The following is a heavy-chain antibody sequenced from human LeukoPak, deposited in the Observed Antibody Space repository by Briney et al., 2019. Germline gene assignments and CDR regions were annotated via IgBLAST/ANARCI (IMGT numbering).Heavy chain of an antibody. CDR3: ARDYHPYSSSWYHHWSPAVAGTGFDY. D-gene: IGHD6-13*01. J-gene: IGHJ4*02. CDR2: ISSSGSTI. Sequence: GGSLRLSCAASGFTFSDYYMSWIRQAPGKGLEWVSYISSSGSTIYYADSVKGRFTISRDNAKNSLYLQMNSLRAEDTAVYYCARDYHPYSSSWYHHWSPAVAGTGFDYWGQGTLVTVSS. CDR1: GFTFSDYY. V-gene: IGHV3-11*04.